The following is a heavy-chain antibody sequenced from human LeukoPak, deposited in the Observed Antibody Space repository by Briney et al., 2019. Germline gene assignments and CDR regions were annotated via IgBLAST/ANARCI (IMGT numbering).Heavy chain of an antibody. V-gene: IGHV3-23*01. Sequence: SGGSLRLSCAASGFTFSGFAMSWVRRTPGKGLEWVSGISGSGDNTLYAASVKGQFTISRDNSKNTLYLEMNSLRAEDTAIYYCAKMKGHPLQKYYMDVWGQGTTVTVSS. CDR1: GFTFSGFA. J-gene: IGHJ6*01. CDR3: AKMKGHPLQKYYMDV. CDR2: ISGSGDNT. D-gene: IGHD2/OR15-2a*01.